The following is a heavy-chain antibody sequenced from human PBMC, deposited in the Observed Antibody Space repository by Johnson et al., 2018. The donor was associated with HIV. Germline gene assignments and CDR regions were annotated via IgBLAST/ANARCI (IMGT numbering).Heavy chain of an antibody. Sequence: VQLVESGGGLVQPGRSLRLSCAASGFTFDDYAMHWVRQAPGKGLEWVSGIRWNSGSIGYADSVKGRFTISRDNAKNSLYLQMNSVRAEDTSVYYCAIGRGEFPRHAFDSWGQRTMVTVSS. CDR3: AIGRGEFPRHAFDS. V-gene: IGHV3-9*01. D-gene: IGHD3-10*01. J-gene: IGHJ3*02. CDR1: GFTFDDYA. CDR2: IRWNSGSI.